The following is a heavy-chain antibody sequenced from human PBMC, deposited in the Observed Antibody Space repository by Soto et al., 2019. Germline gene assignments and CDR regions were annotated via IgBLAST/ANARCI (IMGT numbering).Heavy chain of an antibody. D-gene: IGHD6-25*01. V-gene: IGHV4-39*01. Sequence: QLQLQESGPGLVKPSETLSLTCTVSGGSISSSSYYWGWIRQPPGKGLEWIGSIYYSGSTYYNPSLKRRVTISVDPSKNQFSLKLSSVTAADTAVYYCARLGPSTAARAFDIWGQGTMVTVSS. CDR1: GGSISSSSYY. CDR2: IYYSGST. J-gene: IGHJ3*02. CDR3: ARLGPSTAARAFDI.